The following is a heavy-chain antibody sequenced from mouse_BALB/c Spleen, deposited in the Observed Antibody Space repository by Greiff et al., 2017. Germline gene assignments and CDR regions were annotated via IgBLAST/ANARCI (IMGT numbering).Heavy chain of an antibody. Sequence: EVQGVESGGGLVKPGGSLKLSCAASGFTFSSYTMSWVRQTPEKRLEWVATISSGGSYTYYPDSVKGRFTISRDNAKNTLYLQMSSLKSEDTAMYYCARRGNYLDYWGQGTTLTVSS. CDR3: ARRGNYLDY. D-gene: IGHD1-1*02. CDR1: GFTFSSYT. CDR2: ISSGGSYT. V-gene: IGHV5-6-4*01. J-gene: IGHJ2*01.